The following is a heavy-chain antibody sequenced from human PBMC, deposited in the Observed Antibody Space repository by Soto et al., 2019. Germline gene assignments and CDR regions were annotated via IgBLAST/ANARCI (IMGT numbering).Heavy chain of an antibody. CDR1: GGTFSSYT. CDR2: IIPILGIA. CDR3: ARDESDFWSGYYAY. V-gene: IGHV1-69*04. D-gene: IGHD3-3*01. J-gene: IGHJ4*02. Sequence: SVKVSCKASGGTFSSYTISWVRQAPGQGLEWMGRIIPILGIANYAQKFQGRVTITADKSTSTAYMELSSLRSEDTAVYYCARDESDFWSGYYAYWGQGTLVTVSS.